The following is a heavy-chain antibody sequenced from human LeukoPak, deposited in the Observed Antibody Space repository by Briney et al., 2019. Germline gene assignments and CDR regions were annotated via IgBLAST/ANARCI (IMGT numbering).Heavy chain of an antibody. Sequence: GGSLRLSCAASGFTFSSYAMHWVRQAPGKGLEWVAVISYDGSNKYYADSVKGRFTISRDNSKNTLYLQMNSLRAEDTAVYYCARGIWYCSSTSCYTREVDYWGQGTLVTVSS. CDR2: ISYDGSNK. D-gene: IGHD2-2*02. CDR1: GFTFSSYA. V-gene: IGHV3-30*04. J-gene: IGHJ4*02. CDR3: ARGIWYCSSTSCYTREVDY.